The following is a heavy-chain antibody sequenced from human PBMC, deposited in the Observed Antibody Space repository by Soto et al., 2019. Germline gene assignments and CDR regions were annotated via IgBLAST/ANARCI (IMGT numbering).Heavy chain of an antibody. V-gene: IGHV3-30-3*01. CDR1: GFIFSNYA. D-gene: IGHD5-18*01. J-gene: IGHJ4*02. Sequence: LRLSCAASGFIFSNYAMHWVRQAPGKGLEWVTIISFDGSKTHYADSVRGRFTISRDNSNNTLSLQMSNLRPEDTALYYCAREGGNGYSYGYSFDYWGQGTQVTVSS. CDR3: AREGGNGYSYGYSFDY. CDR2: ISFDGSKT.